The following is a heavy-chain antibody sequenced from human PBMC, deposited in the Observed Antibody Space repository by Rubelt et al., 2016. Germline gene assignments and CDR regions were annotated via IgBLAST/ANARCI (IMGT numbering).Heavy chain of an antibody. D-gene: IGHD5-18*01. CDR2: GIA. CDR3: ASRHSGYSYGYWPHDAFDI. J-gene: IGHJ3*02. V-gene: IGHV1-69*02. Sequence: GIANYAQKFQGRVTITADKSTSTAYMELSSLRSEDTAVYYCASRHSGYSYGYWPHDAFDIWGQGTMVTVSS.